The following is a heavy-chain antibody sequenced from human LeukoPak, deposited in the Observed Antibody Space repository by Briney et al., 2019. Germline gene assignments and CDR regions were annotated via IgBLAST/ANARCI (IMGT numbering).Heavy chain of an antibody. CDR3: ARGYSSGGSCSD. CDR2: IIPIFGTA. Sequence: SVKVSCKASGGTFSNYAISWVRQAPGQGLEWMGGIIPIFGTANYAQKFQGRVTITADESTSTAYMELSSLRSEDTAVYYCARGYSSGGSCSDWGQGTRVTVSS. D-gene: IGHD2-15*01. CDR1: GGTFSNYA. V-gene: IGHV1-69*13. J-gene: IGHJ4*02.